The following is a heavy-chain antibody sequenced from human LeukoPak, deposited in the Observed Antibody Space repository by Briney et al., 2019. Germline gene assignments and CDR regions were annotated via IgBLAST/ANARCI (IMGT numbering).Heavy chain of an antibody. Sequence: PGGSLRLSCAASEFAVSSNYMTWVRQAPGNGLEWVSVIYSGGKTYYADSVEGRFTISRDNSKNAVYPQMNSLRAEDTAVYYCARYRMDAGSYTSGWFDPWGQGTLVTVSS. D-gene: IGHD3-10*01. V-gene: IGHV3-53*01. CDR3: ARYRMDAGSYTSGWFDP. CDR2: IYSGGKT. J-gene: IGHJ5*02. CDR1: EFAVSSNY.